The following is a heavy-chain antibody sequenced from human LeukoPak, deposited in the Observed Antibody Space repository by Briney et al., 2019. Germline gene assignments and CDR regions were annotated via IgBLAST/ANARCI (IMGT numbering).Heavy chain of an antibody. Sequence: GASVKVSCKASGYTFSNYVITWVRQAPGQGLEWMAWISAYNTNTNYAQKLQGRVTMTTDTSTSTAYMELRSLRSDDTAVYYCARAPYSSGWYLPWGYMDVWGKGTTVTISS. V-gene: IGHV1-18*01. CDR1: GYTFSNYV. CDR3: ARAPYSSGWYLPWGYMDV. J-gene: IGHJ6*03. D-gene: IGHD6-19*01. CDR2: ISAYNTNT.